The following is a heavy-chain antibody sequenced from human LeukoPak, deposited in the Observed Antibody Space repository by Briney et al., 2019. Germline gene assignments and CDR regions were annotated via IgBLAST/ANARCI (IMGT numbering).Heavy chain of an antibody. CDR2: INHSGST. V-gene: IGHV4-34*01. CDR3: ASEGYFDWLYTGWFDP. J-gene: IGHJ5*02. CDR1: GGSFSGYY. Sequence: NPSETLSLTCAVYGGSFSGYYWSWIRQPPGKGLEWIGEINHSGSTNYNPSLKSRVTISVDTSKNQFSLKLSSVTAADTAVYYCASEGYFDWLYTGWFDPWGQGTLVTVSS. D-gene: IGHD3-9*01.